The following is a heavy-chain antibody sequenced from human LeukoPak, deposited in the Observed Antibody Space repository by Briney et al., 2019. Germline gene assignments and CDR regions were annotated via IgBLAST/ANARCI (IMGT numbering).Heavy chain of an antibody. D-gene: IGHD3-22*01. Sequence: GGSLRLSCAASGFTFTNYAMTWVRQAPGKGLEWVSVISGSGSSTNYADSVKGRFTVSRDNSRNTLFLQMNSLRAEDTAVYYCAKGSSGYYYDNWFDPWGQGTPVTVSS. J-gene: IGHJ5*02. CDR2: ISGSGSST. CDR3: AKGSSGYYYDNWFDP. V-gene: IGHV3-23*01. CDR1: GFTFTNYA.